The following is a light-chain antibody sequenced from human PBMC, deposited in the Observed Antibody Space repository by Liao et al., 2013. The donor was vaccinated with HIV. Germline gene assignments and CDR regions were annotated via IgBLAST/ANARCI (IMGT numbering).Light chain of an antibody. CDR2: QDN. V-gene: IGLV3-1*01. CDR1: KLGNKY. CDR3: QAWDTSTAYVV. Sequence: SYELTQPPSVSVSPGQTASITCSGDKLGNKYACWYQQKPGQSPVLVIYQDNKRPSGIPERFSGSNTGNTATLTITGSQTVDEADYYCQAWDTSTAYVVFGGGTRLAVL. J-gene: IGLJ2*01.